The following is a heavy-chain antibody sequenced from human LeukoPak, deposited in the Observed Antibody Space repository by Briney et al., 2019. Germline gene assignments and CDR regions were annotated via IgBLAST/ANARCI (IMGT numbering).Heavy chain of an antibody. V-gene: IGHV4-39*07. CDR3: ARDRKIMGATTYYYYGMDV. J-gene: IGHJ6*02. D-gene: IGHD1-26*01. CDR2: IYYSGST. Sequence: PSETLSLTCTVSGGSISSSSYYWGWIRQPPGKGLEWIGSIYYSGSTYYNPSLKSRVTISVDTSKNQFSLKLSSVTAADTAVYYCARDRKIMGATTYYYYGMDVWGQGTTVTVSS. CDR1: GGSISSSSYY.